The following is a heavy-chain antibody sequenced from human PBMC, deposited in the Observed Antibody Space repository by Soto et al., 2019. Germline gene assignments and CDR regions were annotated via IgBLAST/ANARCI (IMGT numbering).Heavy chain of an antibody. D-gene: IGHD3-10*01. J-gene: IGHJ4*02. CDR3: ATAGSFRFDY. Sequence: GGSLRLSCAASGFTFSSYGMHWVRQAPGKGLEWVAVISYDGSNKYYADSVKGRFTISRDNSKNTLYLQMNNLGVEDTAVYYCATAGSFRFDYWGLGTLVTVSS. CDR2: ISYDGSNK. CDR1: GFTFSSYG. V-gene: IGHV3-30*03.